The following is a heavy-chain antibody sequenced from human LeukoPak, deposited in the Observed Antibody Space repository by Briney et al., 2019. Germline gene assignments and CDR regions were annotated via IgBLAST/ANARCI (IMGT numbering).Heavy chain of an antibody. V-gene: IGHV4-39*01. CDR3: ARGPTYSYGVFDF. J-gene: IGHJ4*02. CDR1: GGSIRSSYYY. Sequence: SETLSLTCTVSGGSIRSSYYYWGWIRQPPGKGLEWIGSIYDSGSTYYNPSLKSRVTISVDTSKNQFSLKLNSVTAADTAVYYCARGPTYSYGVFDFWGQGTLVTVSS. D-gene: IGHD5-18*01. CDR2: IYDSGST.